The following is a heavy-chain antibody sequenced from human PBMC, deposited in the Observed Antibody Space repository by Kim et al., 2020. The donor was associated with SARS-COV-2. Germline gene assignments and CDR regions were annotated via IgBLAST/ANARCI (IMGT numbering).Heavy chain of an antibody. D-gene: IGHD5-18*01. Sequence: PPPKSRVTLSVDTTKNQFALELGSVTAADTAVYYCARQRYSYGSPDYFDYWGQGTLVTVSS. CDR3: ARQRYSYGSPDYFDY. J-gene: IGHJ4*02. V-gene: IGHV4-39*01.